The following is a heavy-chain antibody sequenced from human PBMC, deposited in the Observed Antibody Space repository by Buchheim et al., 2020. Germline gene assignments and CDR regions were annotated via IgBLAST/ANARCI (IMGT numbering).Heavy chain of an antibody. J-gene: IGHJ5*02. CDR1: GFTFSSYA. CDR2: ISYDGSNK. CDR3: ARGGVGGSYNWFDP. Sequence: QVQLVESGGGVVQPGRSLRLSCAASGFTFSSYAMHWVRQAPGKGLEWVAVISYDGSNKYYADSAKGRFTISRDNSKNTLYLQMNSLRAEDTAVYYCARGGVGGSYNWFDPWGQGTL. D-gene: IGHD1-26*01. V-gene: IGHV3-30*04.